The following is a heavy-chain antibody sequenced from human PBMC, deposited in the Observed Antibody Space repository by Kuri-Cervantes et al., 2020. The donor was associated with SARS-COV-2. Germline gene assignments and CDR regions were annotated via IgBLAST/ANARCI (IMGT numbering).Heavy chain of an antibody. J-gene: IGHJ4*02. V-gene: IGHV3-21*01. D-gene: IGHD6-13*01. Sequence: LSLTCAASGFTFSSYSMNWVRQAPGKGLEWVSSISSSSYIYYADSVKGRFTISRDNAKNSLYLQMNSLRAEDTAVYYCARDAHSTPGGYWGQGTLVTVSS. CDR1: GFTFSSYS. CDR2: ISSSSYI. CDR3: ARDAHSTPGGY.